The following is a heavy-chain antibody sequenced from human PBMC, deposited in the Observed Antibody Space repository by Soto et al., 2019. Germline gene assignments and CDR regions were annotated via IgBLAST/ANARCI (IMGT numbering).Heavy chain of an antibody. CDR1: GYTFTSYA. J-gene: IGHJ4*02. V-gene: IGHV1-3*01. D-gene: IGHD6-19*01. CDR3: ARDLGGWPDY. CDR2: INAGNGNT. Sequence: QVQLVQSGAEVKKPGASVKVSCKASGYTFTSYAIHWVRQAPGQRLEWMGWINAGNGNTKYSQKFQDRVTITRDTSASTAYMELSSLRSEDTTVYYCARDLGGWPDYWGQGTLVTVSS.